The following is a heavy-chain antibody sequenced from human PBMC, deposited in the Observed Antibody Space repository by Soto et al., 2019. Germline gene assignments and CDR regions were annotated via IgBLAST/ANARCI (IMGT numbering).Heavy chain of an antibody. J-gene: IGHJ6*02. CDR2: ISAYNGNT. V-gene: IGHV1-18*04. CDR3: ARDLDTAMVRGYYYYGMDV. D-gene: IGHD5-18*01. Sequence: QVQLVQSGAEVEKPGASVKVSCKASGYTFTSYGISWVRQAPGQGLEWMGWISAYNGNTNYAQKLQGRVTMTTDTSTSTAYMELRSLRSDDTAVYYCARDLDTAMVRGYYYYGMDVWGQGTTVTVSS. CDR1: GYTFTSYG.